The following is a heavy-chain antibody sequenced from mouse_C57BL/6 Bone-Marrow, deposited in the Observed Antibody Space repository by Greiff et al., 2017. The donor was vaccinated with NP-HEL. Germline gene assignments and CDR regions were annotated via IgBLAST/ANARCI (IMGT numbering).Heavy chain of an antibody. V-gene: IGHV1-26*01. D-gene: IGHD2-2*01. Sequence: EVQLQQSGPELVKPGASVKISCKASGYTFTDYYMNWVKQSHGKSLEWIGDINPNNGGTSYNQKFKGKATLTVDKSSSTAYMELRSLTSEDSAVYYCARGGVTTGYYYAMDYWGQGTSVTVSS. CDR2: INPNNGGT. CDR1: GYTFTDYY. J-gene: IGHJ4*01. CDR3: ARGGVTTGYYYAMDY.